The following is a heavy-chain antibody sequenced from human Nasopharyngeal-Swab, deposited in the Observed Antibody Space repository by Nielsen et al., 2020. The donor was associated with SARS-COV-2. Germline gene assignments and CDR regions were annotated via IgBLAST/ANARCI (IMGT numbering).Heavy chain of an antibody. V-gene: IGHV4-39*07. Sequence: SETLSLTCTVSGGSISSSSYYWGWIRQPPGKGREWIGSIYYSGSTYYNPSLKSRVTISVDTSKNQFSLKLSSVTAADTAVFYCARVTSIAAAGTRNYYYYGMDVWGQGTTVTVSS. CDR2: IYYSGST. CDR1: GGSISSSSYY. D-gene: IGHD6-13*01. J-gene: IGHJ6*02. CDR3: ARVTSIAAAGTRNYYYYGMDV.